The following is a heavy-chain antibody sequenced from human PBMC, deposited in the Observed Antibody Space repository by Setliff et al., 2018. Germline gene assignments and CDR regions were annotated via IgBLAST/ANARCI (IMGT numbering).Heavy chain of an antibody. V-gene: IGHV3-11*01. D-gene: IGHD6-19*01. J-gene: IGHJ4*02. CDR1: GFTFSDYY. CDR2: ISSSGSLI. Sequence: GGSLRLSCAVSGFTFSDYYMSWIRQTPGKGLEWVAYISSSGSLIYYPDSVKGRFTISRDNAKKSVDLQMNSLRAEDTAVYYCATKAVAGTGGQGTLVTVSS. CDR3: ATKAVAGT.